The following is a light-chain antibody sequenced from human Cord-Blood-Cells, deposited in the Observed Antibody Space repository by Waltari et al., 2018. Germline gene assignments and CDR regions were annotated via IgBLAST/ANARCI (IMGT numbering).Light chain of an antibody. CDR1: QGISSY. J-gene: IGKJ1*01. CDR2: AAS. V-gene: IGKV1-8*01. Sequence: AIRMTQSPSSLSASTGDRVTITCRASQGISSYLAWYQHKPGKAPKLLIYAASTLQSGVPSRFSGSGSGTDFTLTISCLQSEDFATYYCQQYYSYLRTFGQGTKVEIK. CDR3: QQYYSYLRT.